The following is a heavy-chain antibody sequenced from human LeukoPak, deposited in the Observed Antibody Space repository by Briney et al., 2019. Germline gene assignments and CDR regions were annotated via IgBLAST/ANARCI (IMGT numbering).Heavy chain of an antibody. CDR2: IKQNGSDE. D-gene: IGHD1-1*01. CDR1: GFTFSSYW. J-gene: IGHJ4*02. CDR3: ARHIDWKFDS. V-gene: IGHV3-7*01. Sequence: GGSLRLSCAPSGFTFSSYWMTWVGQAPGKGLEGVANIKQNGSDEYYVDSVKGPFTISTHNAKNSLYLQMNSLRAEDTAVYYCARHIDWKFDSWGQGTLVTVSS.